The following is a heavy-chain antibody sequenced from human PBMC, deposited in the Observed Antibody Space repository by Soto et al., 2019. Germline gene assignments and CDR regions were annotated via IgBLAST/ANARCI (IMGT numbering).Heavy chain of an antibody. J-gene: IGHJ4*02. CDR3: ARDPPPPDY. Sequence: GGSLRLSCAASGFSFGSVWMTWVRQAPGKGLECLACINPDGSEKYYVDSVKGRFTVSRDNARNSLYLQMNSLRAEDTAVYYCARDPPPPDYWGQGTLVTVSS. CDR2: INPDGSEK. CDR1: GFSFGSVW. V-gene: IGHV3-7*01.